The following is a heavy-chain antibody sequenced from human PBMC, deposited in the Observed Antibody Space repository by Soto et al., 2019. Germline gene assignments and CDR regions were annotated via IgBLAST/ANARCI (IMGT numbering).Heavy chain of an antibody. CDR3: ARERRYYYDSSGYGMDV. D-gene: IGHD3-22*01. CDR1: GGTFSSYT. V-gene: IGHV1-69*08. CDR2: IIPILGIA. Sequence: QVQPVQSGAEVKKPGSSVKVSCKASGGTFSSYTISWVRQAPGQGLEWMGRIIPILGIANYAQKFQGRVTITADKSTSTAYMELSSLRSEDTAVYYCARERRYYYDSSGYGMDVWGQGTTVTVSS. J-gene: IGHJ6*02.